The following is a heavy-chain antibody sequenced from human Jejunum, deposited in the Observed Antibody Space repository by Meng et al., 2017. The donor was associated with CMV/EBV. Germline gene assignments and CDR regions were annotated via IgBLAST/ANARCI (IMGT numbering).Heavy chain of an antibody. CDR2: INTDGSTI. Sequence: EARRFESGGGLVSAWGSLRLSCAASGFTFSSYWIHWVRQAPGKGRVWVSRINTDGSTINYADTVKGRFTISRDDAKNTLYLQMNSLTAEDTAVYYCARAGSYRFDYWGHGTLVTVSS. V-gene: IGHV3-74*01. D-gene: IGHD3-10*01. J-gene: IGHJ4*01. CDR3: ARAGSYRFDY. CDR1: GFTFSSYW.